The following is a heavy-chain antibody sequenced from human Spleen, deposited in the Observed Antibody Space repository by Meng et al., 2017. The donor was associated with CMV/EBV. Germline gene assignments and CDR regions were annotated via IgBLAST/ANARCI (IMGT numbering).Heavy chain of an antibody. V-gene: IGHV3-23*01. CDR2: ISGSGGTT. CDR3: ARNFAGGLDV. Sequence: GGSLRLSCAASGFTLSTYAMSWVRQAPGKGLEWVSAISGSGGTTYYADSVKGRFTISRDNSKNTLYLQMNSLRAEDTAVYYCARNFAGGLDVWGQGTTVTVS. J-gene: IGHJ6*02. D-gene: IGHD2/OR15-2a*01. CDR1: GFTLSTYA.